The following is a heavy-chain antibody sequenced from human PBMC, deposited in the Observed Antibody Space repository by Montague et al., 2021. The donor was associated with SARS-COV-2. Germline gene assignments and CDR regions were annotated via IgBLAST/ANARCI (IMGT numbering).Heavy chain of an antibody. D-gene: IGHD3-3*01. CDR2: INHSGST. CDR1: GGSLSGYY. CDR3: SRGADYDFWSGFLRYKWFDP. V-gene: IGHV4-34*01. Sequence: SETLSLTCAVYGGSLSGYYWAWIRQTPAKGFEWIGEINHSGSTNYNPSLKSRLTISVDTSKKQFSLKLNSMTAADTAVYYCSRGADYDFWSGFLRYKWFDPWGQGTPVTVSS. J-gene: IGHJ5*02.